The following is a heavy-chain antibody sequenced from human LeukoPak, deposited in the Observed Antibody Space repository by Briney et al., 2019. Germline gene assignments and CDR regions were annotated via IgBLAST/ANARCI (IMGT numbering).Heavy chain of an antibody. CDR1: GGSISSDHW. J-gene: IGHJ3*02. CDR2: IFHIGVT. V-gene: IGHV4-4*02. Sequence: SGTLSLTCAVSGGSISSDHWWSWVRQPPGKSLEWIGEIFHIGVTNYKPSLKSRVSMSVDNSRHQFSLNLRSVTAADTAVYFCARGGRSAFDIWGQGTMVTVSS. CDR3: ARGGRSAFDI.